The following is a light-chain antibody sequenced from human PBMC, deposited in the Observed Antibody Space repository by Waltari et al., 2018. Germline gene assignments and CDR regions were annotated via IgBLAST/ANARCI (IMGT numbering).Light chain of an antibody. CDR1: RSVSRN. CDR2: AAS. Sequence: EVVMTQFPVTLSVSPGESATLSCRASRSVSRNIVWYQQRPGRAPRPLIYAASTRATDTPARFSGSGSGTEFSLTISRLQSEDFAVYYCQQFNDWPRTFGQGTRVEIK. V-gene: IGKV3-15*01. CDR3: QQFNDWPRT. J-gene: IGKJ1*01.